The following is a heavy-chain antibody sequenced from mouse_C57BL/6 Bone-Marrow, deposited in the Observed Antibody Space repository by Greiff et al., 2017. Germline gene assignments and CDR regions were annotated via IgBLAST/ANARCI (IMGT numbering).Heavy chain of an antibody. Sequence: EVQLVESGGDLVKPGGSLKLSCAASGFTFSSYGMSWVRQTPDMRLVWVATISSGGSYTYYPDSVKGRFTISRDNAKNTLYLQMSSLKSEDTAMYYCARPPIYYDYDDGYYAMDYWDQGTSVTVSS. J-gene: IGHJ4*01. CDR2: ISSGGSYT. CDR3: ARPPIYYDYDDGYYAMDY. CDR1: GFTFSSYG. D-gene: IGHD2-4*01. V-gene: IGHV5-6*01.